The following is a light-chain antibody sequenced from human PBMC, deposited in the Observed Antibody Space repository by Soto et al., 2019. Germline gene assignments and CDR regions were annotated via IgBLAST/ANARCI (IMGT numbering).Light chain of an antibody. V-gene: IGKV2-28*01. CDR3: MQALQAWT. CDR2: LGS. J-gene: IGKJ1*01. CDR1: QSLLHTNGYSY. Sequence: IVMTQYPLSLPVTPGEPASISCRSSQSLLHTNGYSYLDWYLQKPGQSPQLLIYLGSNRASGVPDRFSGSGSGTDFTLKISRVEADDVGVYYCMQALQAWTFGQGTKVEIK.